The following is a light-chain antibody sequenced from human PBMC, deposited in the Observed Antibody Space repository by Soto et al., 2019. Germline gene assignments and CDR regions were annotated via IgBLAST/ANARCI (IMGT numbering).Light chain of an antibody. V-gene: IGKV3-20*01. CDR3: QQYDRSPWT. CDR1: QSVSSSY. CDR2: GAS. J-gene: IGKJ1*01. Sequence: EIVLTQSPGTLSLSPGERATLSCRASQSVSSSYLAWHQQKPGQAPRLLIYGASSRATGIPDRFSGSGSGNDFTLTISRLEPEDFAVYYCQQYDRSPWTFGQGTKVEIK.